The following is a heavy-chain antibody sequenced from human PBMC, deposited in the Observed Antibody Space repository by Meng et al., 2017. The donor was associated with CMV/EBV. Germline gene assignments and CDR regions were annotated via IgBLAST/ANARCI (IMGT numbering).Heavy chain of an antibody. D-gene: IGHD5-18*01. J-gene: IGHJ6*02. CDR3: ARSRIQLWLHHYYYGMDV. CDR1: GYTFTGYY. CDR2: INPNSGGT. V-gene: IGHV1-2*02. Sequence: ASVKVSCKASGYTFTGYYMPWVRQAPGQGLEWMGWINPNSGGTNYAQKFQGRVTMTRDTSISTAYMELSRLRSDDTAVYYCARSRIQLWLHHYYYGMDVWGQGTTVTVSS.